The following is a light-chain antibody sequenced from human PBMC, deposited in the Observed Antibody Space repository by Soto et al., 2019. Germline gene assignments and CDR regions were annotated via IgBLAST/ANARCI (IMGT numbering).Light chain of an antibody. CDR3: QQDYSYPT. Sequence: IQMTQSPSSLAASVGDRVTITCRASQGISSRLAWYQQQPGKAPKSLIDAASNLHSGVASRFSGSGSGTDFTLSISSLQPEDVAPYYCQQDYSYPTFGPGPTVDI. CDR1: QGISSR. J-gene: IGKJ3*01. V-gene: IGKV1D-16*01. CDR2: AAS.